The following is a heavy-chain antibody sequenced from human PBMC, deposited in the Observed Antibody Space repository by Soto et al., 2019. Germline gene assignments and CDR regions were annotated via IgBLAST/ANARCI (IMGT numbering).Heavy chain of an antibody. Sequence: QVQLVQSGAEVKKPGSSVKVSCKASAGTFSSYAISWVRQAPGQGLEWMGGIIPIFGTANYAQKFQGRVTITADESTSTAYMELSSLRSEDTAVYYCARYCSGGSCYSNKSYYYYGMDVWGQGTTVTVSS. D-gene: IGHD2-15*01. CDR2: IIPIFGTA. CDR1: AGTFSSYA. V-gene: IGHV1-69*01. J-gene: IGHJ6*02. CDR3: ARYCSGGSCYSNKSYYYYGMDV.